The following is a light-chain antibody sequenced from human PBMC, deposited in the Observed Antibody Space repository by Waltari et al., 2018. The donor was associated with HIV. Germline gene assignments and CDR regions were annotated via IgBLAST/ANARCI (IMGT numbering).Light chain of an antibody. CDR3: CSYTSTSSFVM. CDR2: DVS. J-gene: IGLJ3*02. Sequence: QSALTQPASVSGSPGQSITISCTGTSSDVGGYNYVSWYQQHSGKGPKLIIYDVSNRPSGCSNRFSGSKAGNTASLTISGLQAEDEADYYCCSYTSTSSFVMFGGGTKLTVV. CDR1: SSDVGGYNY. V-gene: IGLV2-14*01.